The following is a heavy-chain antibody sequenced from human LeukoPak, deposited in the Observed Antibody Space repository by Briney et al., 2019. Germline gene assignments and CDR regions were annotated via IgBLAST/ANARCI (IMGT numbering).Heavy chain of an antibody. CDR1: GFTFSDYY. J-gene: IGHJ6*02. D-gene: IGHD3-10*01. CDR3: GYYLYYGMDV. CDR2: IYYSGST. Sequence: GSLRLSCAASGFTFSDYYMNWIRQPPGKGLEWIGSIYYSGSTYYNPSLKSRVTISVDTSKNQFSLKLSSVAAADTAVYYCGYYLYYGMDVWGQGTTVTVSS. V-gene: IGHV4-59*05.